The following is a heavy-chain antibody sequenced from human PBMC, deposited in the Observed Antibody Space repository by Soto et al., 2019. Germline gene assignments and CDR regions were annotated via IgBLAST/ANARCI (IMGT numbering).Heavy chain of an antibody. J-gene: IGHJ4*02. D-gene: IGHD6-19*01. CDR2: VKSKISGGTT. Sequence: EVHLVESGGGLVQPGGSLRLSCAASGFGFADGWMSWVRQAPGKGLEWVGRVKSKISGGTTDYGAPVEGRFTISRDDSKNTLYLQMNSLKTEDTAVYYCTTIVAGTGYWGQGTLVSVSS. CDR1: GFGFADGW. V-gene: IGHV3-15*01. CDR3: TTIVAGTGY.